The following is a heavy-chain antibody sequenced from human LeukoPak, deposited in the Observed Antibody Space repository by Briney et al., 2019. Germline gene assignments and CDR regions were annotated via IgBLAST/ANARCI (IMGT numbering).Heavy chain of an antibody. J-gene: IGHJ6*03. Sequence: ASVKVSCKASGYTFTGYYIHWVRQAPGQGLEWVGWTNPKTGGTNYAQKSLDRVTMTTDMSISTAYMELIRLRSRDTAVYFCARGSSKYIFGYYMDVWGKGTTIIVSS. D-gene: IGHD4-11*01. CDR3: ARGSSKYIFGYYMDV. CDR2: TNPKTGGT. V-gene: IGHV1-2*02. CDR1: GYTFTGYY.